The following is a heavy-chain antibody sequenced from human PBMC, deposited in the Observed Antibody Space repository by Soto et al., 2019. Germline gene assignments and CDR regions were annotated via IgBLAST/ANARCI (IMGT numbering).Heavy chain of an antibody. V-gene: IGHV4-59*01. CDR1: GGSISSYY. J-gene: IGHJ3*02. Sequence: SETLSLTCTVSGGSISSYYWSWIRQPPGKGLEWIGYIYYSGSTNYNPSLKSRVTISVDTSKNQFSLKLSSVTAADTAVYYCARVIRVTTARYFEDDAFDIWGQGTMVTVSS. CDR3: ARVIRVTTARYFEDDAFDI. D-gene: IGHD3-9*01. CDR2: IYYSGST.